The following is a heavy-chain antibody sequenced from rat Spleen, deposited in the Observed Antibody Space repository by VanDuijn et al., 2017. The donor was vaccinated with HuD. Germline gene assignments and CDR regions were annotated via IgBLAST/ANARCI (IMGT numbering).Heavy chain of an antibody. V-gene: IGHV5S10*01. J-gene: IGHJ2*01. CDR3: ATGGEDGTYYY. D-gene: IGHD1-12*02. CDR2: IIYDGSRT. CDR1: GFTFSDYN. Sequence: EVKLVESGGGLVQPGRSLKLSCAASGFTFSDYNMAWVRQAPKKGLEWVATIIYDGSRTYYRDSVKGRFTISRDNAKSTLYLQMDSLRSEDTATYYCATGGEDGTYYYWGQGVMVTVSS.